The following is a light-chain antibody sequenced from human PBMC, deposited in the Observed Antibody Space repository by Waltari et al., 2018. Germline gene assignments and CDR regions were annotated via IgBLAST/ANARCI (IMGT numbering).Light chain of an antibody. V-gene: IGLV2-11*01. Sequence: QSALTQPRSVSGYPGQSATISCTGTSSAVGGYNYVSWSQQHPGKAPKRMIYDVPKRPSGVPDRFSGSKSGNTASLTISGLQADDEADYYCCSYAGSYTWVFGGGTKLTVL. CDR1: SSAVGGYNY. J-gene: IGLJ3*02. CDR3: CSYAGSYTWV. CDR2: DVP.